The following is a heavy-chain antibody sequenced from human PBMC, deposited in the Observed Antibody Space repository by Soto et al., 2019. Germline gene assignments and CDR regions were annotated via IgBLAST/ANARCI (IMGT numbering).Heavy chain of an antibody. J-gene: IGHJ4*02. Sequence: GGSLRFSCTASGFTFSMYWMHWVHQVPGKGPEWVSRISDDGSRADYADSVKGRFTISRDNAKNSLYLQMNSLRAEDTAVYYCARTPGGYYFDYWGQGTLVTVSS. CDR1: GFTFSMYW. D-gene: IGHD1-26*01. V-gene: IGHV3-74*01. CDR3: ARTPGGYYFDY. CDR2: ISDDGSRA.